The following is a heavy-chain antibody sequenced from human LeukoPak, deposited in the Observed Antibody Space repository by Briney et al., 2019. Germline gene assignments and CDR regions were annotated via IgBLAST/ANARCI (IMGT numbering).Heavy chain of an antibody. D-gene: IGHD3-22*01. Sequence: GGSLRLSCAASGFTFSSYEMNWVRQAPGKGLEWVSYISSSGSTIYCADSVKGRFTISRDNAKNSLYLQMNSLRAEDTAVYYCASRYYYDSSGYYFYYGMDVWGQGTTVTVSS. CDR2: ISSSGSTI. CDR1: GFTFSSYE. V-gene: IGHV3-48*03. CDR3: ASRYYYDSSGYYFYYGMDV. J-gene: IGHJ6*02.